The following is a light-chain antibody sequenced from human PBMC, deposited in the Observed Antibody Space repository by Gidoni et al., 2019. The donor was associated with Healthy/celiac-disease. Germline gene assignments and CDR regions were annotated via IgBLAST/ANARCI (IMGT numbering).Light chain of an antibody. CDR1: SLRSYY. CDR3: NSRDSSGNPYV. CDR2: GKN. Sequence: SSELTQDSAVSVALGQTVRITCHGASLRSYYASWYQQKPGQAPVLVIYGKNNRPSGIPDRFSGSSSGDTASLTITGAQAEDGADYYCNSRDSSGNPYVFGTGTKVTVL. V-gene: IGLV3-19*01. J-gene: IGLJ1*01.